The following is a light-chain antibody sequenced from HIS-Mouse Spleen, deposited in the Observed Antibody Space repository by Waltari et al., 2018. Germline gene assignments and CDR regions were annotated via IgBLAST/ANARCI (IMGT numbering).Light chain of an antibody. CDR2: EGS. CDR1: SSDVGSYNL. CDR3: CSYAGRV. V-gene: IGLV2-23*01. Sequence: QSALTQPASVSGSPGQSIHISCTGTSSDVGSYNLVSWYQQHPGKAPKLMIYEGSKRPSGVSNRFSGSKSGNTASLTISGLQAEDEADYYCCSYAGRVFGGGTKLTVL. J-gene: IGLJ3*02.